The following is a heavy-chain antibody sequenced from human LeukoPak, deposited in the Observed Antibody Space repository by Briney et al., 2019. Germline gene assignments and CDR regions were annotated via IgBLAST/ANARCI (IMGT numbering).Heavy chain of an antibody. D-gene: IGHD3-3*01. CDR2: IYYSGST. CDR1: GGSISSYY. Sequence: SETLSLTCTVSGGSISSYYWSWIRQPPGKGLEWIGYIYYSGSTNYNPSLKSRVTISVDTSKNQFSLKLSSVTVADTAVYYCARGTDFWSGYYFDYWGQGTLVTVSS. V-gene: IGHV4-59*01. J-gene: IGHJ4*02. CDR3: ARGTDFWSGYYFDY.